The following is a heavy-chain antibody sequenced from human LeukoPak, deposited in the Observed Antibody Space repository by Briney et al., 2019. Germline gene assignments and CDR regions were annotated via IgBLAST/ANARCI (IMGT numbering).Heavy chain of an antibody. J-gene: IGHJ4*02. CDR3: ASGAQSDY. D-gene: IGHD1-26*01. CDR1: GFTFSNYA. Sequence: TGGSLRLSCATSGFTFSNYAVSWVRQAPGKGLEWVSSISGSGGTTYYADSVKGRFTISRDNSKNTLYLQMNSLRAEDTAVYYCASGAQSDYWGQGTLVTVSS. V-gene: IGHV3-23*01. CDR2: ISGSGGTT.